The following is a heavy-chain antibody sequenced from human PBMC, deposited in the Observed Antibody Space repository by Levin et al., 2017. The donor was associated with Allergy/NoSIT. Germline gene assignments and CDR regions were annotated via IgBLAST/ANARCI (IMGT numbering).Heavy chain of an antibody. CDR2: ISYDGSNK. CDR3: AKDRGGMGYGDHDYYFDY. V-gene: IGHV3-30*18. J-gene: IGHJ4*02. D-gene: IGHD4-17*01. CDR1: GFTFSSYG. Sequence: GGSLRLSCAASGFTFSSYGMHWVRQAPGKGLEWVAVISYDGSNKYYADSVKGRFTISRDNSKNTLYLQMNSLRAEDTAVYYCAKDRGGMGYGDHDYYFDYWGQGTLVTVSS.